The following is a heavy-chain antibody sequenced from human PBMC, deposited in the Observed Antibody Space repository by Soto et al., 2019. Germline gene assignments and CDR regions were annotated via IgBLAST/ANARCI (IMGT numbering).Heavy chain of an antibody. CDR2: IIPIFGTA. D-gene: IGHD6-13*01. Sequence: SVKVSCKASGGTFSSYAINWVRQAPGQGLEWMGGIIPIFGTANYAQKFQGRVTITADESTSTAYMELSSLRSEDTAVYYCGRGSEVSSRETWGLEVWGQETTGTVS. V-gene: IGHV1-69*13. J-gene: IGHJ6*02. CDR3: GRGSEVSSRETWGLEV. CDR1: GGTFSSYA.